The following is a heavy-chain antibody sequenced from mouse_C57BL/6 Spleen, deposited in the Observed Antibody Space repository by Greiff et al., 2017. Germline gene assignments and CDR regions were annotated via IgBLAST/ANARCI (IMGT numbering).Heavy chain of an antibody. V-gene: IGHV1-22*01. Sequence: EVQLQQSGPELVKPGASVTMSCKASGYTFTDYNMHWVKQSHGKSLEWIGYINPNNGGTSYNQKFKGKATLTVNKSSSTAYMELRSLTSEDSAVYYCAHLLNYAMDYWGQGTSVTVSS. D-gene: IGHD1-1*01. CDR2: INPNNGGT. CDR3: AHLLNYAMDY. J-gene: IGHJ4*01. CDR1: GYTFTDYN.